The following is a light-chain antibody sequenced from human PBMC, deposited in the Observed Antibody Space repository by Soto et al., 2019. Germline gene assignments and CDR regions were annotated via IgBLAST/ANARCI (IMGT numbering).Light chain of an antibody. CDR1: QSVGSSY. V-gene: IGKV3-20*01. J-gene: IGKJ1*01. Sequence: ENVLTQSPGTLPLSAGQRATLSCRASQSVGSSYLAWYQQKPGQAPTVLIYGASSRATDIPHRFSGSGSGTDFTLTIRRVEPEEFAVYYCQSYDTSPSFGQGTKGAI. CDR3: QSYDTSPS. CDR2: GAS.